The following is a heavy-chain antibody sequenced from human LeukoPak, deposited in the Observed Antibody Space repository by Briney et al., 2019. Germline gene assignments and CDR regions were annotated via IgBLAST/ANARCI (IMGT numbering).Heavy chain of an antibody. CDR1: GGSISSYY. CDR3: AGMGSYGDYGGGINYYYYYGMDV. Sequence: SETLSLTCTVSGGSISSYYWSWIRQPPGKGLEWIGYIYYSGSTNYNPSLKSRVTISVDTSKNQFSLKLSSVTAADTAVYYCAGMGSYGDYGGGINYYYYYGMDVWGQGTTVTVSS. J-gene: IGHJ6*02. D-gene: IGHD4-17*01. CDR2: IYYSGST. V-gene: IGHV4-59*08.